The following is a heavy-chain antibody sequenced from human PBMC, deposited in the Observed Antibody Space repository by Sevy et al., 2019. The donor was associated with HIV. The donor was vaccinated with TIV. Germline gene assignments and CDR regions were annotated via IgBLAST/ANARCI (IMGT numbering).Heavy chain of an antibody. CDR3: AKEDLRGFDP. V-gene: IGHV3-23*01. CDR2: ISSSGGST. CDR1: GFTFISYT. Sequence: GGSLRLSCAASGFTFISYTISWVRQAPGKGLEWVSGISSSGGSTYYADSVKGRFSISRDNSNKRVYLQMSSLRGEDTAVYYCAKEDLRGFDPWGQGTLVTVSS. J-gene: IGHJ5*02. D-gene: IGHD3-10*01.